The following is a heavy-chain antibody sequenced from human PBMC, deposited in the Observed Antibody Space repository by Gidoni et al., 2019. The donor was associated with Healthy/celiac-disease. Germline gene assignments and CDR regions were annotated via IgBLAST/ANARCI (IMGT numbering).Heavy chain of an antibody. CDR2: ISYDGSNK. J-gene: IGHJ4*02. Sequence: QVQLVESGGGVVQPGRSLRLSCAASGFTFSSYAMHWVRQAPGKGLEWVAVISYDGSNKYYADSVKGRFTISRDNSKNTLYLQMNSLRAEDTAVYYCARDGVVVFGDYYFDYWGQGTLVTVSS. V-gene: IGHV3-30*04. CDR1: GFTFSSYA. D-gene: IGHD3-22*01. CDR3: ARDGVVVFGDYYFDY.